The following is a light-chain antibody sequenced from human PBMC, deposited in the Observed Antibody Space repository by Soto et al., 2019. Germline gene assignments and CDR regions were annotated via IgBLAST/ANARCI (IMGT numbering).Light chain of an antibody. Sequence: QSALTQSPSASGSPGQSVTISCTGTSSDIGGYNSVSWYQQHPGKAPKVMIYDVTKRPSGVPDRFSGSKSGTSASLAITGLQAEDEADYFCQSYDTNLSGSIFGGGTKLTVL. CDR2: DVT. V-gene: IGLV2-8*01. J-gene: IGLJ2*01. CDR1: SSDIGGYNS. CDR3: QSYDTNLSGSI.